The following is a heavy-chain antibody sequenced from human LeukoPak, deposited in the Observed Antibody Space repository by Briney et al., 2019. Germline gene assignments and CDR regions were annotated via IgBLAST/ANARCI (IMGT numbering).Heavy chain of an antibody. J-gene: IGHJ6*03. Sequence: PSETLSLTCTVSGGSISSYYWSWIRQPAGKGLEWIGRISTSGSTNYNPSLKSRVTMSVDTSKNQFSLKLISVTAADAAVYYCARDPTYYYYMDVWGKGTTVTVSS. V-gene: IGHV4-4*07. CDR2: ISTSGST. CDR3: ARDPTYYYYMDV. CDR1: GGSISSYY.